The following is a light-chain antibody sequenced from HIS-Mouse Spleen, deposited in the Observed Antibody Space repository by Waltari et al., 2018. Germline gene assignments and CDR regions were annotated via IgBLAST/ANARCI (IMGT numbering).Light chain of an antibody. J-gene: IGKJ2*01. Sequence: EIVLTQSPATLSLSPGERATLSCRASQRVSSYLAWYQQTPGQAPRLLIYDASNRATGIPARFSGSGSGTDFTLTISSLEPEDFAVYYCQQRSNWPPYTFGQGTKLEIK. CDR3: QQRSNWPPYT. CDR2: DAS. CDR1: QRVSSY. V-gene: IGKV3-11*01.